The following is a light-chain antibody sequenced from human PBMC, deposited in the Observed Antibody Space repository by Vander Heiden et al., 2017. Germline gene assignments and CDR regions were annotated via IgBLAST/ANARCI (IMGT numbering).Light chain of an antibody. J-gene: IGKJ3*01. CDR2: DAS. CDR3: QQYDNVALRTGFT. CDR1: QDISNY. V-gene: IGKV1-33*01. Sequence: HSLSYLCTSVGDRVTITCQASQDISNYLNWYQQKPGKAPKLLIYDASNLDIGVPLRFSGSGSAPDFTFTTSNLQPEDIATYYCQQYDNVALRTGFTFGPGTKVDIK.